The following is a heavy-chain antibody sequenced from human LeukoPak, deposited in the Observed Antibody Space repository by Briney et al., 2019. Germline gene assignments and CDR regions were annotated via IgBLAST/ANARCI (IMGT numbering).Heavy chain of an antibody. V-gene: IGHV4-39*07. CDR1: GGSISSSSYY. D-gene: IGHD6-6*01. Sequence: SETLSLTCTVSGGSISSSSYYWGWIRQPPGKGLEWIGSIYYSGSTYYNPSLKSRVTISVDTSKNQFSLKLSSVTAADTAVYYCARDEYSSSTEFFDYWGQGTLVTVSS. CDR3: ARDEYSSSTEFFDY. CDR2: IYYSGST. J-gene: IGHJ4*02.